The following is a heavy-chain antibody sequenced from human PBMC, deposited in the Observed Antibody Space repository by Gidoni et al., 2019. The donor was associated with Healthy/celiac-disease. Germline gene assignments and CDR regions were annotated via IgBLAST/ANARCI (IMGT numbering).Heavy chain of an antibody. Sequence: EVQLVESGGGLVQPGGSLRLSCAASGFTFSSYWMHWVRQAPGKGLVWVSRINSDGGSTSYADSVKGRFTISRDNAKNTLYLQMNSLRAEDTAVYYCAREDFWSGYPPESNWFDPWGQGTLVTVSS. J-gene: IGHJ5*02. CDR1: GFTFSSYW. CDR3: AREDFWSGYPPESNWFDP. CDR2: INSDGGST. V-gene: IGHV3-74*01. D-gene: IGHD3-3*01.